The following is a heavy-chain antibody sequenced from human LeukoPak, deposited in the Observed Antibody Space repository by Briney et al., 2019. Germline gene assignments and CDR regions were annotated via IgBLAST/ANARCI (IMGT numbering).Heavy chain of an antibody. CDR3: ARAIAVTGNGYYFDY. CDR1: GGSISSGVYY. Sequence: SQTLSLTCTVSGGSISSGVYYWSWIRQPPGNGLEWIGYIYYSGTTYYYPSLKSRVTISTDTSKNQFSLKLGSVTAADTAFYYCARAIAVTGNGYYFDYWGQGTLVTVSS. CDR2: IYYSGTT. V-gene: IGHV4-30-4*01. D-gene: IGHD6-19*01. J-gene: IGHJ4*02.